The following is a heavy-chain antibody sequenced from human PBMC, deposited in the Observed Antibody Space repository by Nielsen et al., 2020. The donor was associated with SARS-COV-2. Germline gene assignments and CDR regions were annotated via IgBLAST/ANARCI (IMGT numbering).Heavy chain of an antibody. D-gene: IGHD3-10*01. CDR1: GGSFSGYY. J-gene: IGHJ4*02. V-gene: IGHV4-34*01. CDR2: INHSGST. CDR3: AREYYYGSGILGGY. Sequence: SETLSLTCAVYGGSFSGYYWSWIRQPPGKGLEWIGEINHSGSTNYNPSLKSRVTISVDTSKNQFSLKLSSVTAADTAVYYCAREYYYGSGILGGYWGQGTLVTVS.